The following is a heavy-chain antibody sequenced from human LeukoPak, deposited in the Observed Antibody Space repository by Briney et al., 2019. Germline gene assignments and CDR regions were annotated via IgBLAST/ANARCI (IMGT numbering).Heavy chain of an antibody. CDR1: GGSISSGGYY. CDR2: IYYSGST. J-gene: IGHJ6*02. V-gene: IGHV4-31*03. D-gene: IGHD3-22*01. Sequence: PSETLSLTCTVSGGSISSGGYYWSWIRQHPGKGLEWIGYIYYSGSTYYNPSLKSRVTISVDTSKNQFSLKLSSVTAADTAVYYCARVRYYYDSSGPGRNGMDVWGQGTTVTVSS. CDR3: ARVRYYYDSSGPGRNGMDV.